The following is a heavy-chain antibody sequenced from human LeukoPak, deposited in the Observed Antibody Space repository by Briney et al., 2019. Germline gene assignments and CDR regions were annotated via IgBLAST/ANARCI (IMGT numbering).Heavy chain of an antibody. D-gene: IGHD5-24*01. J-gene: IGHJ4*02. Sequence: QPGGSLRLPCAASGFTFSSYGMHWVRQAPGKGLEWVAVISYDGSNKYYADSVKGRFTISRDNSKNTLYLQMNSLRAEDTAVYHCAKDGYNQGFDYWGQGTLVTVSS. V-gene: IGHV3-30*18. CDR3: AKDGYNQGFDY. CDR1: GFTFSSYG. CDR2: ISYDGSNK.